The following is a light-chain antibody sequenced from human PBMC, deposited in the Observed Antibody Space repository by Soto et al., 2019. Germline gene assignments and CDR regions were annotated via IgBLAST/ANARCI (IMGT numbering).Light chain of an antibody. CDR2: GVS. Sequence: EIVLTQSPGTLSLSPGERATLSCRASQSVSSNYLLWYQQKPGQAPRLLIYGVSNKATGMPDRFSGSGSWTYFTLTISKLEPEDFAVYYWQQYASYTFGQGTKLEIK. CDR1: QSVSSNY. J-gene: IGKJ2*01. V-gene: IGKV3-20*01. CDR3: QQYASYT.